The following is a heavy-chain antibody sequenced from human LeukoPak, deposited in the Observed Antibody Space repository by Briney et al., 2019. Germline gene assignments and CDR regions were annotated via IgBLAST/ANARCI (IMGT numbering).Heavy chain of an antibody. J-gene: IGHJ4*02. CDR2: IYSSGST. D-gene: IGHD7-27*01. CDR1: GGSISNYF. CDR3: ARRPTGDPKFDY. V-gene: IGHV4-59*08. Sequence: SETLSLTGSVSGGSISNYFWTWIRQPPGKGLEWIGYIYSSGSTYYNPSLKSRVTISVDTSKNRFSLKLSTVTAADTAVYYCARRPTGDPKFDYWGQGTLVTVSS.